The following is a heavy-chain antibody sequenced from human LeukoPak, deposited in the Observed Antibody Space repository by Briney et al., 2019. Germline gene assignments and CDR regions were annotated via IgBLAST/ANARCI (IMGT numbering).Heavy chain of an antibody. CDR2: INSDGSST. CDR1: GFTFSSYW. J-gene: IGHJ4*02. CDR3: ARLRSAYDYGDY. D-gene: IGHD3-16*01. Sequence: GGGLRLSCAASGFTFSSYWMHWVRQAPGRGRVWVSRINSDGSSTSYADSVKGRFTDSRDNAKNTLYLQMNSLSAEDTAVYYCARLRSAYDYGDYWGQGTLVTVSS. V-gene: IGHV3-74*01.